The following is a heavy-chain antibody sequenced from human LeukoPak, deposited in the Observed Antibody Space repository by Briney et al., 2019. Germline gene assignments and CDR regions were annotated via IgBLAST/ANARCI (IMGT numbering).Heavy chain of an antibody. V-gene: IGHV2-5*02. CDR3: AHRGSSGLFDF. CDR2: IYWDDDK. J-gene: IGHJ4*02. D-gene: IGHD6-19*01. Sequence: ESGPXXVKPTQTLTLTCTFSGFSLSARVGVGWIRQPPGKALEWLAIIYWDDDKRYSPSLKTRLTITKDTSKNQVVLTMTNMDPVDTATYYCAHRGSSGLFDFWGQGTLVTVSS. CDR1: GFSLSARVG.